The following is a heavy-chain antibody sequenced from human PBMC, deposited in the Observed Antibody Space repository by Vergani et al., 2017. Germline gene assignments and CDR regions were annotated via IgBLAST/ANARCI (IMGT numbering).Heavy chain of an antibody. Sequence: QVQLVESGGGVVQPGRSLRLSCAASGFTFSSYGMHWVRQAPGKGLEWVAVIWYDGSNKYYADSGKGRFTISRDNSKNTLYLQMNSLRAEDTAVYYCARDSGSSWYFDYWGQGTLVTVSS. CDR3: ARDSGSSWYFDY. CDR2: IWYDGSNK. J-gene: IGHJ4*02. CDR1: GFTFSSYG. D-gene: IGHD6-13*01. V-gene: IGHV3-33*01.